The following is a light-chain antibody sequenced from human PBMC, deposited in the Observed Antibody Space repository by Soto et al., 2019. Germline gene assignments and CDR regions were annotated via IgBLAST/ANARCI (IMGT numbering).Light chain of an antibody. CDR2: AAS. V-gene: IGKV1-8*01. Sequence: AIRMTQSPSSLSASTGDRVTITCRASQGISTYLAWYQQKPGKAPKLLIYAASALQRAVPSRFSGSGSGTDFTLTISYLQSEDFATYYCQQYYRFPYTFGQGTKLEIK. J-gene: IGKJ2*01. CDR3: QQYYRFPYT. CDR1: QGISTY.